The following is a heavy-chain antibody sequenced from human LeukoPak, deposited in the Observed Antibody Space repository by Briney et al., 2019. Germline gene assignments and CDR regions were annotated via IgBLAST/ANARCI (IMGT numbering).Heavy chain of an antibody. V-gene: IGHV3-11*05. D-gene: IGHD1-7*01. CDR1: GFTFSDYY. Sequence: GGSLRLSCAASGFTFSDYYMSWIRQAPGKGLEWVSYISSSGNYANYEDSVKGRFTISRDNGKKSLNLQMESLRAEDMAVYYCARVGRTSIGFDYWGQGTVVTVSS. CDR3: ARVGRTSIGFDY. CDR2: ISSSGNYA. J-gene: IGHJ4*02.